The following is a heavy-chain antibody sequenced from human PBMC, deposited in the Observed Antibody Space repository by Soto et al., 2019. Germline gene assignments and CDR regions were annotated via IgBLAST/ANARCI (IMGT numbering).Heavy chain of an antibody. D-gene: IGHD3-16*01. V-gene: IGHV4-30-2*01. CDR1: GGSITSGNSYS. CDR2: ISQTGST. J-gene: IGHJ5*02. CDR3: ARAVAPYLGTWFDP. Sequence: QLQLQESGSGLVKPSQTLSLTCAVSGGSITSGNSYSWSWIRQPPGKGLEWIGSISQTGSTSYNPSLKGRVTMSVDKSKNHFSLKLSSVTAADMAVYYCARAVAPYLGTWFDPWGQGTLVIVSA.